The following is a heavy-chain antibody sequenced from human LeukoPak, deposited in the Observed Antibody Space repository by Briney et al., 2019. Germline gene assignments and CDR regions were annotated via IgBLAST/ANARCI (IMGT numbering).Heavy chain of an antibody. CDR2: ILPIFGTT. D-gene: IGHD5-12*01. CDR1: GGTFKNYA. Sequence: ASVKVSCKASGGTFKNYAISWVRQAPGQGLEWMGGILPIFGTTNYAQKFQARVTITADESTSTAYMELSSLRSEDTAVYYCASSYSGYDYFYWGQGTLVTVPS. J-gene: IGHJ4*02. CDR3: ASSYSGYDYFY. V-gene: IGHV1-69*13.